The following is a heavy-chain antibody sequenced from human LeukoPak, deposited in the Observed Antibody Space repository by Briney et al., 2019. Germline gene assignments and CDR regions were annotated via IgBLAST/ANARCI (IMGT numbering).Heavy chain of an antibody. CDR1: GFTVSRNY. Sequence: GGSLRLSCAASGFTVSRNYMSWVRQAPGKGLEWVSGISPNGVITYYADSVKGRFTISRDNSKGTVSLQMNSLRPEDTAVYYCAKDDAWLQYGDWGRGTLVTVSS. V-gene: IGHV3-23*01. D-gene: IGHD5-24*01. J-gene: IGHJ4*02. CDR3: AKDDAWLQYGD. CDR2: ISPNGVIT.